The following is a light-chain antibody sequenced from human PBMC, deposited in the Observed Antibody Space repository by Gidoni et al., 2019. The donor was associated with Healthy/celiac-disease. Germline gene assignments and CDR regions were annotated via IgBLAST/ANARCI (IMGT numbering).Light chain of an antibody. V-gene: IGKV1-39*01. CDR2: GAS. J-gene: IGKJ3*01. CDR1: ESVHNF. CDR3: QQSYNILLFT. Sequence: DIHMSQSPSSLSASVGDRVTMTCRANESVHNFINWYQQKPGMAPKLLIYGASNLYFGVPSRFSGSGSGTDFTLTISTLQPEDFATYFCQQSYNILLFTFGRGTKVDLK.